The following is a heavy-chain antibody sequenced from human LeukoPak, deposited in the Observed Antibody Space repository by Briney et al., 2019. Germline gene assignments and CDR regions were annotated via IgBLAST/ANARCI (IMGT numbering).Heavy chain of an antibody. Sequence: SVKVSCKASGGTFSSYAISWVRQAPGQGLEWMGGIIPIFGTANYAQRFQGRVTITADESTSTAYMELSSLRSEDTAVHYCARGYCSGGSSYTEFYYFDYWGQGTLVTVSS. D-gene: IGHD2-15*01. CDR3: ARGYCSGGSSYTEFYYFDY. CDR2: IIPIFGTA. CDR1: GGTFSSYA. V-gene: IGHV1-69*13. J-gene: IGHJ4*02.